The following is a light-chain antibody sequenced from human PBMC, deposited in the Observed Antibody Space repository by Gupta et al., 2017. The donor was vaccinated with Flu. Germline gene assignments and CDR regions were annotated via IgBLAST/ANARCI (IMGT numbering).Light chain of an antibody. CDR2: DAS. CDR3: QQRSGLPMYT. CDR1: QIVNIY. V-gene: IGKV3-11*01. Sequence: DRAILSCRASQIVNIYLAWYQQKPGQPPRLLMFDASKRAAGIPDRFSGSGSGTDFTLTISTLEPEDFAVYYCQQRSGLPMYTFGQGTKLE. J-gene: IGKJ2*01.